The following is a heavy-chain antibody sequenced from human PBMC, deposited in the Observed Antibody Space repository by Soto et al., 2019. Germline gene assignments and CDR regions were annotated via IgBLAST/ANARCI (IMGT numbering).Heavy chain of an antibody. D-gene: IGHD6-6*01. CDR1: GGSISSSSYY. CDR2: IYYSGST. V-gene: IGHV4-39*01. Sequence: QLQLQESGPGLVKPSETLSLTCTVSGGSISSSSYYWGWIREPPGKGLEWIGSIYYSGSTYYNPSLKSRVTISVDTSKTQFSLKLSSVTAADTAVYYCARRRWPSISLDYWGQGTLVTVSS. CDR3: ARRRWPSISLDY. J-gene: IGHJ4*02.